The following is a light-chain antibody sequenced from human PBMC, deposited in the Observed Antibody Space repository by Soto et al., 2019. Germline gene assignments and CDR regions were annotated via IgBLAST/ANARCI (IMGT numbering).Light chain of an antibody. J-gene: IGLJ1*01. CDR3: TSYTPSNTLRV. Sequence: QSALTQPASVSGSPGQSITISCTGTSSDIGAYNYVSWYQQHPGKAPKLMIYEVSDRPSGVSDRFSGSTSGNTASLTISGLQAEDEADYYCTSYTPSNTLRVFGTGTKLTVL. CDR2: EVS. CDR1: SSDIGAYNY. V-gene: IGLV2-14*01.